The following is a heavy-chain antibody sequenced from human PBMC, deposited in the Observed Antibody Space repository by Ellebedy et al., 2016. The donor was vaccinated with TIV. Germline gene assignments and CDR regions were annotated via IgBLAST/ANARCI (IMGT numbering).Heavy chain of an antibody. J-gene: IGHJ4*02. CDR2: ISSSSSTI. Sequence: GGSLRLSXAASGFTFSSYSMNWVRQAPGKGLEWVSYISSSSSTIYYADSVKGRFTISRDNAKNSLYLQMNSLRDEDTAVYYCARDGGCSGGSCPTLLFDYWGQGTLVTASS. CDR3: ARDGGCSGGSCPTLLFDY. CDR1: GFTFSSYS. V-gene: IGHV3-48*02. D-gene: IGHD2-15*01.